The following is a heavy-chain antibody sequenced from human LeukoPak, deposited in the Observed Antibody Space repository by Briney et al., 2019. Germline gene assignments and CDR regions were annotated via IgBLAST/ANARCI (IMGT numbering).Heavy chain of an antibody. Sequence: PGGSLRLSCAASGFIFTDYGMHWVRQAPGKGLEWLTFIRYDGSDKYYADSVKGRFTISRDNAKNSLYLQMNSLRAEDTAVYYCATSQTTSGRYGNAFDIWGQGTVVTVST. CDR1: GFIFTDYG. D-gene: IGHD6-19*01. CDR2: IRYDGSDK. CDR3: ATSQTTSGRYGNAFDI. J-gene: IGHJ3*02. V-gene: IGHV3-30*02.